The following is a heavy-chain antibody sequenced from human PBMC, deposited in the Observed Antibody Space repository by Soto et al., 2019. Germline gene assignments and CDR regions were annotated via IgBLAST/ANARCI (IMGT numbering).Heavy chain of an antibody. D-gene: IGHD4-17*01. CDR3: ARRVDYGDFVLDF. CDR1: GFTFSNHG. CDR2: ISGNGLNT. V-gene: IGHV3-23*01. Sequence: EVHLLESGGGLVQPGGSLRLSCAASGFTFSNHGMTWVRQAPGKGLECVSGISGNGLNTYYADSVKGRFTISRDNSRNRMYLQMTSRRVEDAALYYCARRVDYGDFVLDFSGQGTRVTVSS. J-gene: IGHJ3*01.